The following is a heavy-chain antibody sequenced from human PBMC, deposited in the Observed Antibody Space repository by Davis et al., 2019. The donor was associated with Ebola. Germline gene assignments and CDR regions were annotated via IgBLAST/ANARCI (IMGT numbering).Heavy chain of an antibody. CDR3: ARDQNRHGMDV. V-gene: IGHV1-18*01. CDR2: ISAYNGNT. J-gene: IGHJ6*04. CDR1: GYTFTSYG. Sequence: ASVKVSCKASGYTFTSYGISWVRQAPGQGLEWMGWISAYNGNTNYAQKFQGRVTMTRDTSISTAYMELSRLRSDDTAVYYCARDQNRHGMDVWGKGTTVTVSS. D-gene: IGHD2/OR15-2a*01.